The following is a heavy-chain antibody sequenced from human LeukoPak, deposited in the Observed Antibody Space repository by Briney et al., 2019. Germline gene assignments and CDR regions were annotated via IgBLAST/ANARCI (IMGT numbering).Heavy chain of an antibody. J-gene: IGHJ4*02. D-gene: IGHD3-22*01. V-gene: IGHV3-49*04. CDR3: TRDDSPDDY. CDR1: GFNFGDYS. CDR2: IRSKTYGRTT. Sequence: GGSLRLSCTASGFNFGDYSMSWVRQLPGGGLDWIGFIRSKTYGRTTVYAASVEGRFTISRDDSSSVVYLQMNSLRTEDTAMYYCTRDDSPDDYWGQGTPVTVSS.